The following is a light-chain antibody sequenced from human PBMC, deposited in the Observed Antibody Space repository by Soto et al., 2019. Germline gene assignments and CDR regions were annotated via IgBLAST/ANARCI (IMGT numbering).Light chain of an antibody. CDR1: QSVSSY. CDR3: QQRRDWPVT. V-gene: IGKV3-11*01. J-gene: IGKJ1*01. Sequence: EIVLTQSPAILSMSPGERATLSCRASQSVSSYFAWYQQKPGQAPRLLIYDASNRATGVPARFSGSGSGTDFTLTISSLEPEDFAVYYCQQRRDWPVTFGQGTKVDIK. CDR2: DAS.